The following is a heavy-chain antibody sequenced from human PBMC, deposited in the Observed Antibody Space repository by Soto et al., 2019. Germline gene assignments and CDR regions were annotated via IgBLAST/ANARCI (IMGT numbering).Heavy chain of an antibody. J-gene: IGHJ4*02. CDR3: ARWGRSSSWYAPG. CDR1: GYSFTSYW. CDR2: IYPGGSDT. Sequence: GESLKISWKGSGYSFTSYWFGWVRQMPGKGLEWMGIIYPGGSDTRYSPSFQGQVTISADKSISTAYLQWSSLKASDTAMYYCARWGRSSSWYAPGWGQGTLVTVSS. D-gene: IGHD6-13*01. V-gene: IGHV5-51*01.